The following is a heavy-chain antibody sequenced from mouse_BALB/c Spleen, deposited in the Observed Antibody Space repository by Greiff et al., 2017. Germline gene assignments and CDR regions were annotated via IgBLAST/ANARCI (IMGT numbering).Heavy chain of an antibody. D-gene: IGHD2-4*01. CDR2: INPSSGYT. J-gene: IGHJ4*01. CDR3: ARSYDYDGYAMDY. V-gene: IGHV1-4*02. CDR1: GYTFTSYT. Sequence: VQLQQSAAELARPGASVKMSCKASGYTFTSYTMHWVKQRPGQGLEWIGYINPSSGYTEYNQKFKDKTTLTADKSSSTAYMQLSSLTSEDSAVYYCARSYDYDGYAMDYWGQGTSVTVSS.